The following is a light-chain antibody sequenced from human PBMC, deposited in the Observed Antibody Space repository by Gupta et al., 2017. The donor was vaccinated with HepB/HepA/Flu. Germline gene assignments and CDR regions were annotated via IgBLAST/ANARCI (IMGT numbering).Light chain of an antibody. V-gene: IGLV1-40*01. J-gene: IGLJ2*01. Sequence: QSVLTPPPSVSGAPGQRVTISCTGSSSNIGTAYDVQWYQHLPGTAPKRLIYGNTDRPSGGPDRFSGSKAGTSASRAITGLQAEDEADYFCQYYDISLNSVVFGGGTRLTVL. CDR2: GNT. CDR1: SSNIGTAYD. CDR3: QYYDISLNSVV.